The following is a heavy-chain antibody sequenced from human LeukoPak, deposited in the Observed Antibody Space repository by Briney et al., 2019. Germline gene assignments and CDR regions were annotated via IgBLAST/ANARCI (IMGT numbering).Heavy chain of an antibody. CDR2: IYYSGST. Sequence: SETLSLTCTVSGGSISSSSYYWGWIRQPPGKGLEWIGYIYYSGSTYYNPSLKSRVTISVDTSKNQFSLKLSSVTAADTAVYYCARRRKQWLVPTWFDPWGQGTLVTVSS. J-gene: IGHJ5*02. CDR3: ARRRKQWLVPTWFDP. D-gene: IGHD6-19*01. CDR1: GGSISSSSYY. V-gene: IGHV4-39*07.